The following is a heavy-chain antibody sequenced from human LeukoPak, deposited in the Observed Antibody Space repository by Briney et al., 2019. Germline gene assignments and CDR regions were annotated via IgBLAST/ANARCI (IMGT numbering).Heavy chain of an antibody. J-gene: IGHJ4*02. CDR3: ARESAAAGTFVY. Sequence: SVKVSCKASGGTFSSYAISWLRQAPGQGLEWMGGIIPIFGTTNFAQNFQGRVTITTDESTSTAYMELSSLRSEDTAVYYCARESAAAGTFVYWGQGTLVTVSS. CDR1: GGTFSSYA. D-gene: IGHD6-13*01. CDR2: IIPIFGTT. V-gene: IGHV1-69*05.